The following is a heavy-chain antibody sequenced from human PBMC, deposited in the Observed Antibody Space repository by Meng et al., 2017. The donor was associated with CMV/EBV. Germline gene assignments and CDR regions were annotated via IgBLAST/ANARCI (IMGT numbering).Heavy chain of an antibody. D-gene: IGHD2-15*01. V-gene: IGHV1-69*06. CDR2: IIPIFGTA. CDR1: GGTFSSYA. CDR3: ARTTLGYCSGGSCKEFGMDV. Sequence: SVKVSCKASGGTFSSYAISWVRQAPGQGLEWMGGIIPIFGTANYAQKFQGRVTITADKSTSTAYMELSSLRSEDTAVYYCARTTLGYCSGGSCKEFGMDVWGQGTTVTVSS. J-gene: IGHJ6*02.